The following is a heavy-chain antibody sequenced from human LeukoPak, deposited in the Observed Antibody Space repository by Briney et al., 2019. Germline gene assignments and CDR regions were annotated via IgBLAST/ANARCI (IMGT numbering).Heavy chain of an antibody. CDR3: AKGRGGGVRYYDY. CDR2: ISSIISTT. Sequence: GGSLRLSCAASGFTFSSYAMSWVRQAPGKGLEWVSAISSIISTTYYADSVKGRFTISRDNSKNTLYLQMNSLRAEAPAVYYCAKGRGGGVRYYDYWGQGTLVTVSS. J-gene: IGHJ4*02. D-gene: IGHD3-9*01. CDR1: GFTFSSYA. V-gene: IGHV3-23*01.